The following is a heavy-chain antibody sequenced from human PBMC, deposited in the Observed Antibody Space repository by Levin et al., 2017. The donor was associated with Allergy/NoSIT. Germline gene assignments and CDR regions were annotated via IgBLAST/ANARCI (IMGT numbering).Heavy chain of an antibody. CDR3: ASRGLVGWYFDL. V-gene: IGHV4-39*01. Sequence: RTSETLSLTCTVSGGSISSSDYYWGWIRQPPGKGLEWIGSIYYSGSTYYNPSLKSRVTISVDTSKNQFSLKLSSVTAADTALYYCASRGLVGWYFDLWGRGTLVTVSS. J-gene: IGHJ2*01. CDR2: IYYSGST. CDR1: GGSISSSDYY. D-gene: IGHD6-19*01.